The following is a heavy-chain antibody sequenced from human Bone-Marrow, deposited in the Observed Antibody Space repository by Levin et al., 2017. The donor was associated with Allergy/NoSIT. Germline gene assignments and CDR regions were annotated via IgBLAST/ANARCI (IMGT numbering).Heavy chain of an antibody. CDR1: GFTFSSYW. J-gene: IGHJ4*02. CDR3: ARAPYGDYAPFDY. CDR2: IKQDGSEK. Sequence: GESLKISCAASGFTFSSYWMSWVRQAPGKGLEWVANIKQDGSEKYYVDSVKGRFTISRDNAKNSLYLQMNSLRAEDTAVYYCARAPYGDYAPFDYWGQGTLVTVSS. V-gene: IGHV3-7*04. D-gene: IGHD4-17*01.